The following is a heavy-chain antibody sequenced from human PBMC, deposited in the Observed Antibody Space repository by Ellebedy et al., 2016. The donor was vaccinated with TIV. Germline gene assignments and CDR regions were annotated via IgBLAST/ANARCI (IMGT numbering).Heavy chain of an antibody. CDR2: AERKAYNYNT. V-gene: IGHV3-72*01. CDR1: GFTFSEYD. J-gene: IGHJ4*02. Sequence: GESLKISCAASGFTFSEYDMDWVRQAPGKGLEWVGRAERKAYNYNTKYAASVKGRFTISRDDSRNSMYLQMNSLKTEDTAVYFCARDYWGSYEFWGQGTLVTVSS. CDR3: ARDYWGSYEF. D-gene: IGHD3-16*01.